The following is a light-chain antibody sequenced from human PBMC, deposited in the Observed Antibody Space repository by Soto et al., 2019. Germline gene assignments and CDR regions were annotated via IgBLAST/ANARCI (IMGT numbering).Light chain of an antibody. V-gene: IGKV1-5*01. CDR3: QQYDSFSVT. J-gene: IGKJ1*01. CDR2: DAS. Sequence: DIQMTQSPSALSASVGDRATITCRASQSISSWLAWYQQKPGKAPKLLIYDASTLQSGVPSRYSGSGSGTEFTLTISSLQPDDFATYYCQQYDSFSVTFGQGTKVDNK. CDR1: QSISSW.